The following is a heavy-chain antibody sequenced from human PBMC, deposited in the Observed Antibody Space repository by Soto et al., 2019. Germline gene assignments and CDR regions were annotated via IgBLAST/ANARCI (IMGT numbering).Heavy chain of an antibody. J-gene: IGHJ4*02. V-gene: IGHV3-21*01. D-gene: IGHD1-26*01. CDR1: GFTFSSYS. CDR3: ARDRDGGATSYYFDY. CDR2: ISSSSSYI. Sequence: LRLSCAASGFTFSSYSMNWVRQAPGKGLEWVSSISSSSSYIYYADSVKGRFTISRDNAKNSLYLQMNSLRAEDTAVYYCARDRDGGATSYYFDYWGQGTLVTVSS.